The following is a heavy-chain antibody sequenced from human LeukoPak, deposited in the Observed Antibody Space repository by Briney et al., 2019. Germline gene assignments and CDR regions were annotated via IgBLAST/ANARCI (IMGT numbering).Heavy chain of an antibody. V-gene: IGHV3-21*01. CDR3: ARVTGYYYGSGISRGAFDI. CDR2: ISSSSSYI. CDR1: GFTFSSYS. J-gene: IGHJ3*02. Sequence: GGSLRLSCAASGFTFSSYSMNWVRQAPGKGLEWVSSISSSSSYIYYADSVKGRFTISRDNAKNSLYLQMNSLRAEDTAVYYCARVTGYYYGSGISRGAFDIWGQGTMVTVSS. D-gene: IGHD3-10*01.